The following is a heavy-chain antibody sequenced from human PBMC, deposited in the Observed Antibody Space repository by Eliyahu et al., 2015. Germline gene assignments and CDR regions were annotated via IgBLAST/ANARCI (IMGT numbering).Heavy chain of an antibody. D-gene: IGHD1-20*01. J-gene: IGHJ6*02. CDR2: ISSSGSTI. V-gene: IGHV3-11*01. CDR3: ARDLDNWNRPGGMDV. CDR1: GFXFXXYY. Sequence: QVQLVESGGGLVKPGGSLRXSCAASGFXFXXYYMXWIRQAPGKGLEWVSYISSSGSTIYYADSVKGRFTISRDNAKNSLYLQMNSLRAEDTAVYYCARDLDNWNRPGGMDVWGQGTTVTVSS.